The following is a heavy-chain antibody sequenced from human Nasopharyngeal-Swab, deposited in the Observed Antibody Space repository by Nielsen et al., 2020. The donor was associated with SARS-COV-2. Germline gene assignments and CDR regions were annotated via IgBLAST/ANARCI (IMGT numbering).Heavy chain of an antibody. V-gene: IGHV6-1*01. CDR3: ARARGAYGDYYYYYYTDV. CDR2: TYYRSKWYN. Sequence: LRLSCSISGDSVSSSSAAWNWIRQSPSRGLEWLGRTYYRSKWYNDYAVSVKSRITINPDTSKNQFSLHLNSVTPEDTAVYYCARARGAYGDYYYYYYTDVWGKGTTVTVSS. D-gene: IGHD4-17*01. CDR1: GDSVSSSSAA. J-gene: IGHJ6*03.